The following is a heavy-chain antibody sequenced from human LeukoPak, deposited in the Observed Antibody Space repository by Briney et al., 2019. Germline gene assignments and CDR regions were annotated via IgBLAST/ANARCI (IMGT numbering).Heavy chain of an antibody. V-gene: IGHV1-69*04. Sequence: SVKVSCKASGGTISSYAISWVRQAPGQGLEWMGRIIPIFGIANYAQKFQGRVTITADKSTSTAYMELSSLRSEDTAVYYCARAAQQLVHIFDYWGQGTLVTVSS. CDR1: GGTISSYA. CDR2: IIPIFGIA. J-gene: IGHJ4*02. CDR3: ARAAQQLVHIFDY. D-gene: IGHD6-13*01.